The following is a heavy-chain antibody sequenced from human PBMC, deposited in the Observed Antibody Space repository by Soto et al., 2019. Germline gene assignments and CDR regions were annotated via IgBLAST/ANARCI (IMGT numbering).Heavy chain of an antibody. J-gene: IGHJ6*03. CDR1: GYTFTSYG. Sequence: ASVKVSCKASGYTFTSYGISWVRQAPGQGLEWMGWISAYNGNTNYAQKLQGRVTMTTDTSTSTAYMELRSLRSDDTAVYYCAREWVVVPAAMSYYYMDVWGKGTTVTVSS. CDR2: ISAYNGNT. V-gene: IGHV1-18*01. CDR3: AREWVVVPAAMSYYYMDV. D-gene: IGHD2-2*01.